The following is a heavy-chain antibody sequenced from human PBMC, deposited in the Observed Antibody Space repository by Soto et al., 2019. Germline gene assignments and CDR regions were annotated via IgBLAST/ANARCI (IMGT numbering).Heavy chain of an antibody. J-gene: IGHJ4*02. CDR2: IKQDGSEK. CDR1: GFTFSSYW. V-gene: IGHV3-7*03. D-gene: IGHD6-13*01. Sequence: GGSLRLSCAASGFTFSSYWMSWVRQAPGKGLEWVANIKQDGSEKYYVDSVKGRFTISRDNAKNSLYLQMNSLRAEDTAVYYCARAPGIAAAGTLAAFDYWGQGTLVTV. CDR3: ARAPGIAAAGTLAAFDY.